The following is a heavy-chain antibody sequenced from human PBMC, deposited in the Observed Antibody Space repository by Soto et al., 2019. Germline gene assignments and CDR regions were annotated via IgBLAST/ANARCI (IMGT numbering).Heavy chain of an antibody. CDR2: IYPGDSDT. D-gene: IGHD3-3*01. CDR3: ARIRFLEWLLSDPYYYGMDV. CDR1: GYSFTSYW. Sequence: GESLKISCKGSGYSFTSYWIGWVRQMPGKGLEWMGIIYPGDSDTRYSPSFQGQVTISADKSISTAYLQWSSLKASDTAMYYCARIRFLEWLLSDPYYYGMDVWGQGTTVTVSS. J-gene: IGHJ6*02. V-gene: IGHV5-51*01.